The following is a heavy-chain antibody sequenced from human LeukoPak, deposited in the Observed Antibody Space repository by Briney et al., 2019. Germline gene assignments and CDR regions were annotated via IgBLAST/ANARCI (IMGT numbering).Heavy chain of an antibody. V-gene: IGHV4-38-2*01. J-gene: IGHJ6*03. CDR3: ARGGTMVRGVISDYYYYYMDV. Sequence: PSETLSLTCAVSGYSISSGYYWGWIRAPPGKGLEWIGSIYHSGSTYYNPSLKSRVTISVDTSKNQFSLKLSSVTAADTAVYYCARGGTMVRGVISDYYYYYMDVWGKGTTVTVSS. CDR1: GYSISSGYY. D-gene: IGHD3-10*01. CDR2: IYHSGST.